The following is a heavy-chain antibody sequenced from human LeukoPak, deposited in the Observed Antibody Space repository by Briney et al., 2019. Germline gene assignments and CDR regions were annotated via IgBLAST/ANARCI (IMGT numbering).Heavy chain of an antibody. J-gene: IGHJ6*04. CDR3: ATHAMDV. V-gene: IGHV4-59*01. Sequence: PSETLSLTYTVSGGSISNYYWSWIRQPPGKGLEWIGYIYYIGSTNYNPSLKSRVTISVGTSKNQFSLKLSSVTAADTAVYYCATHAMDVWGKGTTVTVSS. CDR1: GGSISNYY. CDR2: IYYIGST.